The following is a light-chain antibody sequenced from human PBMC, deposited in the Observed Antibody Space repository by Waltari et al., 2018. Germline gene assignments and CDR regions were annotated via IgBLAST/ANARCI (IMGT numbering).Light chain of an antibody. CDR3: CSYAGSSTL. CDR1: SSDVGSYTL. CDR2: EGS. Sequence: QSALTQPASVSGSPGQSITISCTGTSSDVGSYTLVSWYQQHPGKAPKLMIYEGSKRPSGVSNRFSGSKSGNTASLTISGLQAEDEADYYCCSYAGSSTLFGGGTKMTVL. J-gene: IGLJ2*01. V-gene: IGLV2-23*01.